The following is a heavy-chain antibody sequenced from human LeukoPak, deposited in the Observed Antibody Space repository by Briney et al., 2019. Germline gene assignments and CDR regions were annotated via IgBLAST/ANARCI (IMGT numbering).Heavy chain of an antibody. D-gene: IGHD2-2*03. Sequence: GGSLRLSCAASGFTFSSYAMSWVRQAPGKGLEWVSAISGSGGSTYYADSVKGRFTISRDNSKNTLYLQMNSLRAEDTAVYYCAKDIGYCSSTSFYSLFSGGVYFDYWGQGTLVTVSS. V-gene: IGHV3-23*01. CDR1: GFTFSSYA. CDR3: AKDIGYCSSTSFYSLFSGGVYFDY. CDR2: ISGSGGST. J-gene: IGHJ4*02.